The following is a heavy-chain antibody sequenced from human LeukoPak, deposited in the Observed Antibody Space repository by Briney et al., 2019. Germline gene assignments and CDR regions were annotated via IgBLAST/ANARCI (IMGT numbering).Heavy chain of an antibody. CDR3: ASVDGGSYYYYYGMDV. J-gene: IGHJ6*02. Sequence: SETLSLTCTVSGGSISSGGYYWSWIRQHPGKGLEWIGYIYYSGSTYHNPSLKSRVTISVDTSKNQFSLKLSSVTAADTAVYYCASVDGGSYYYYYGMDVWGQGTTVTVSS. CDR1: GGSISSGGYY. CDR2: IYYSGST. D-gene: IGHD4-23*01. V-gene: IGHV4-31*03.